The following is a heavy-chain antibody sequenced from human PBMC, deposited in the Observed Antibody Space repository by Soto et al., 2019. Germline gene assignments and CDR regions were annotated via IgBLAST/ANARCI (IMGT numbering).Heavy chain of an antibody. V-gene: IGHV3-7*03. CDR1: GFTFSSYW. CDR2: IKQDGSEK. Sequence: GGSLRLSCAASGFTFSSYWMSWVRQAPGKGLEWVANIKQDGSEKYYVDSVKGRFTISRDNAKNSLYLQMNSMRAEDTAVYYCAKVGYSSSRTDFDYWGQGTLVTVSS. D-gene: IGHD6-6*01. CDR3: AKVGYSSSRTDFDY. J-gene: IGHJ4*02.